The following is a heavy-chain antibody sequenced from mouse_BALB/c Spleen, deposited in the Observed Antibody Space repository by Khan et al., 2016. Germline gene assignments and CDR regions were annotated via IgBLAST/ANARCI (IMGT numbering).Heavy chain of an antibody. V-gene: IGHV14-3*02. CDR3: ARGYEAWFAY. CDR1: GFNIKDTY. CDR2: IDPANGNT. J-gene: IGHJ3*01. D-gene: IGHD2-10*02. Sequence: EVELVESGAELVKPGASVKLSCTTSGFNIKDTYMYWVKQRPEQGLEWIGRIDPANGNTKYDPKFQGKATITADTSSNTAYLQFNSLTSADTAVYYCARGYEAWFAYWGQGTLVTVSA.